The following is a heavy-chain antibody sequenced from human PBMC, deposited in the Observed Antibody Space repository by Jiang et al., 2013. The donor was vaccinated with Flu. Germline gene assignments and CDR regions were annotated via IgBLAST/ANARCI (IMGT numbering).Heavy chain of an antibody. CDR3: ARDGVGATYIDY. J-gene: IGHJ4*02. Sequence: VQLVESGAEVKKPGASVKVSCKASGYTFTSYYMHWVRQAPGQGLEWMGIINPRGGSTSSTQKFQGRVTMTRDTSTSTVYMELSSLRSEDTAVYYCARDGVGATYIDYWGQGTLVAVSS. CDR2: INPRGGST. CDR1: GYTFTSYY. D-gene: IGHD1-26*01. V-gene: IGHV1-46*01.